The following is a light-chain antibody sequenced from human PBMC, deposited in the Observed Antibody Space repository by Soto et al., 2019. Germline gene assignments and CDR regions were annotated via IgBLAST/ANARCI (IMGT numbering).Light chain of an antibody. CDR2: GAS. CDR1: QSVSGN. J-gene: IGKJ1*01. Sequence: EVVMTQSPATLSVSPGDRATLSCRASQSVSGNLAWYQQKPGQAPRLLIYGASTRATGIPARLSGSGSGTEFTLTISILHSEDFAVYYCQQYNNWPPVFGQGTKVEIK. V-gene: IGKV3-15*01. CDR3: QQYNNWPPV.